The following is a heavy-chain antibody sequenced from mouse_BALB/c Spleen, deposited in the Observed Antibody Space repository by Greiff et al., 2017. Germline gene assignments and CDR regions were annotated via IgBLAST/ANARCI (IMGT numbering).Heavy chain of an antibody. CDR2: IYPGDGDT. CDR3: ARSDLFAY. V-gene: IGHV1-80*01. CDR1: GYAFSSYW. J-gene: IGHJ3*01. Sequence: QVQLQQSGAELVRPGSSVKISCKASGYAFSSYWMNWVKQRPGPGLEWIGKIYPGDGDTNYNGKFKGKATLTADKSSSTAYMQLSSLTSEDSAVYFCARSDLFAYCGQGTLVTVSA.